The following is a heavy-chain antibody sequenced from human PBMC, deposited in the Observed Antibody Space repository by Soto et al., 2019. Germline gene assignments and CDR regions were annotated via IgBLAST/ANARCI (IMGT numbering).Heavy chain of an antibody. V-gene: IGHV3-15*01. CDR1: GFTFSSAW. J-gene: IGHJ4*02. Sequence: EVQLVESGGGLVKPGGSLRLSCAASGFTFSSAWMSWVRQAPGKGLEWVGRIKSKTDGGTTDYAAPVKGRFTISRDDSKNTLYLQMNSLKTEDTAVYYCTTVRSYYDFWSGYPEDYWGQGTLVTVSS. CDR2: IKSKTDGGTT. D-gene: IGHD3-3*01. CDR3: TTVRSYYDFWSGYPEDY.